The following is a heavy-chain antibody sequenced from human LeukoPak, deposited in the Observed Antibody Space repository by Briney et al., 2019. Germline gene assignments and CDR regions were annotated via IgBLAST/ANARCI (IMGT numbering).Heavy chain of an antibody. CDR3: ARGFRVGIAAAGTGY. CDR2: INPSGGST. V-gene: IGHV1-46*01. J-gene: IGHJ4*02. Sequence: ASVKVSCKASGYTFTSYYMHWVRQAPGQGLEWMGIINPSGGSTSYAQKFQGRVTMTRDTSTSTVYMELSSLRSEDTAVYYCARGFRVGIAAAGTGYWGQGTLVTVSS. D-gene: IGHD6-13*01. CDR1: GYTFTSYY.